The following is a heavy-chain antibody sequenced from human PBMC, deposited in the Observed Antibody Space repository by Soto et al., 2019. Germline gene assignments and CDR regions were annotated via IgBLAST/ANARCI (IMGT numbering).Heavy chain of an antibody. CDR2: INPNSGGT. J-gene: IGHJ3*02. V-gene: IGHV1-2*04. CDR1: GYTFTGYY. D-gene: IGHD3-22*01. CDR3: ARTVVDYYDSSGYQTYAFDI. Sequence: GASVKVSCKASGYTFTGYYMHWVRQAPGQGLEWLGWINPNSGGTNYAQKFQGWVTMTRDTSISTAYMELSRLRSDDTAVYYCARTVVDYYDSSGYQTYAFDIWGQGTMVTVSS.